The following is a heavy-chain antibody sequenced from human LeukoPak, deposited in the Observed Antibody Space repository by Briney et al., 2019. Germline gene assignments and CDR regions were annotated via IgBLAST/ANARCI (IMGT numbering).Heavy chain of an antibody. Sequence: PGGSLRLSCAASGFTFSSYGMHWVRQAPGKGLEWVAFIRYDGSNKYYADSVKGRFTISRDNSKNTLYLQMNSLRAEDTAVYYCAKDAKQYCTSTSCKRSNWFDPWGQGTLVTVSS. D-gene: IGHD2-2*01. CDR2: IRYDGSNK. CDR3: AKDAKQYCTSTSCKRSNWFDP. V-gene: IGHV3-30*02. J-gene: IGHJ5*02. CDR1: GFTFSSYG.